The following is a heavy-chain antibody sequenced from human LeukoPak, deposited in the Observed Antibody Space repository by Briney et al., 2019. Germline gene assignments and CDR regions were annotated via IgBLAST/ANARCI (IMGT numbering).Heavy chain of an antibody. Sequence: PSETLCLSRAVSVGALSGYYRSWIRQPPGEGLGCIGYIFYGGSTNYNPSLKSRVTISVDTSKNQFSLKLSSVTAADTAVYYCASGYFDWSTVDYWGQGTLVTVSS. J-gene: IGHJ4*02. CDR3: ASGYFDWSTVDY. V-gene: IGHV4-59*12. D-gene: IGHD3-9*01. CDR2: IFYGGST. CDR1: VGALSGYY.